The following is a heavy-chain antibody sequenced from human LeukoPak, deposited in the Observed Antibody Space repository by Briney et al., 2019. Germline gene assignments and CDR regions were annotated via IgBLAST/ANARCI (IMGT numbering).Heavy chain of an antibody. V-gene: IGHV3-48*03. CDR3: ARVQTDSRGWYHFDY. CDR1: GFTFSSYE. D-gene: IGHD6-19*01. CDR2: ISSSGSTI. J-gene: IGHJ4*02. Sequence: GGSLRLSCAASGFTFSSYEMNWVRQAPGKGLEWVSYISSSGSTIYYADSVKGRFTVSRDNAGNSLYLQMNNLRDDDTAVYFCARVQTDSRGWYHFDYWGQGTLVTVSS.